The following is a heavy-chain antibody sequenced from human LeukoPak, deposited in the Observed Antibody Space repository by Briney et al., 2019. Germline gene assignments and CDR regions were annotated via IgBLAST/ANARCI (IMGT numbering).Heavy chain of an antibody. D-gene: IGHD6-19*01. CDR1: GGPLRGYY. CDR3: AISIRAVAGTSCFYP. Sequence: ETLPLTCAVYGGPLRGYYWTWVRQPPGKGLEWVGEINHWGSTNYNPSLKGRRTISVEKSQNQFSLKLSSVTAADTAVYYCAISIRAVAGTSCFYPWGEGKLVTVSS. V-gene: IGHV4-34*01. CDR2: INHWGST. J-gene: IGHJ5*02.